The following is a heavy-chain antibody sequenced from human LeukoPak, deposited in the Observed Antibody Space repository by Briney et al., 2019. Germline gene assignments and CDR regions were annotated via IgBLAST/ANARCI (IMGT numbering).Heavy chain of an antibody. CDR2: IYYTGST. J-gene: IGHJ5*02. D-gene: IGHD5-12*01. V-gene: IGHV4-39*01. CDR3: ARGGARTYP. Sequence: PSETLSLTCTVSGGSISSTSYYWGWIRQPPGKGLGWIGSIYYTGSTYYNPSVKSRVTISVDTSKNQFSLKLSSVTAADTAVYYCARGGARTYPWGQGTLVTVSS. CDR1: GGSISSTSYY.